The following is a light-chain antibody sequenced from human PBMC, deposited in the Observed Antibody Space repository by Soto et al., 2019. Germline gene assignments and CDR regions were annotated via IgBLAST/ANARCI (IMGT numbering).Light chain of an antibody. CDR3: QQYHSSPLT. CDR1: QSVLYSSNNKNF. J-gene: IGKJ4*01. Sequence: DIVMTQSPDSLSVSLGERATINCKSSQSVLYSSNNKNFLAWYQQKPGHPPKLLFYWASTRESGVPDRFSGSGSGTDFTLTISSLQAEDVAVYYCQQYHSSPLTFGGGTKVDIK. V-gene: IGKV4-1*01. CDR2: WAS.